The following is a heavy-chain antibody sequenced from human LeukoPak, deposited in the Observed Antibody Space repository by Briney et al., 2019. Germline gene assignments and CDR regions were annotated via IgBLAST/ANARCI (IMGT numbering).Heavy chain of an antibody. CDR3: AKEGCTGTNCYINC. Sequence: GGSLRLSCAASGFTFSSYAMSWVRQAPGKGLGWVSVIGGSGGSTYYADSVKGRFTISRDDSKNTLYLQMNSLRAEDTAVYHCAKEGCTGTNCYINCWGQGTLVTVSS. D-gene: IGHD2-2*02. CDR2: IGGSGGST. CDR1: GFTFSSYA. J-gene: IGHJ4*02. V-gene: IGHV3-23*01.